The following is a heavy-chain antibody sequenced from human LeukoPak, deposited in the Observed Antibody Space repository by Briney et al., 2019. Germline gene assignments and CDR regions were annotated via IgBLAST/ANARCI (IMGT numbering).Heavy chain of an antibody. CDR2: IYHSGST. CDR3: ARSWGGSSWGWFDP. J-gene: IGHJ5*02. CDR1: GYSISSGYY. V-gene: IGHV4-38-2*02. D-gene: IGHD6-13*01. Sequence: SETLSLTCTVSGYSISSGYYWGWIRQPPGKGLEWIGSIYHSGSTYYNPSLKSRVTISVDTSKNQFSLKLSSVTAADTAVYYCARSWGGSSWGWFDPWAREPWSPSPQ.